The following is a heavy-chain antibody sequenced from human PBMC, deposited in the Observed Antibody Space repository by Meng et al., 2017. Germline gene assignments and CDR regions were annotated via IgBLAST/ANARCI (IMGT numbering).Heavy chain of an antibody. CDR1: GGSVRSGSYY. J-gene: IGHJ4*02. Sequence: QVQLQESGPGLVRPSETLSLTCTVSGGSVRSGSYYWSWIRQPPGKGPEWIGYIYYSGSTNYNPSLKSRVTISVDTSKNQFSLKLSSVTAADTAVYYCARDCSGGSCYSIGVWGQGTLVTVSS. CDR3: ARDCSGGSCYSIGV. D-gene: IGHD2-15*01. CDR2: IYYSGST. V-gene: IGHV4-61*01.